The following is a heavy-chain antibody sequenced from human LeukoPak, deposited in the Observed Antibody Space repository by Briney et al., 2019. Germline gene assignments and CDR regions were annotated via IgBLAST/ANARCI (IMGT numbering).Heavy chain of an antibody. CDR3: ATYAIAAAGTGAFDI. D-gene: IGHD6-13*01. V-gene: IGHV4-59*01. CDR1: GGSISSYY. Sequence: SETLSLTCTVSGGSISSYYWSWIRQPPGKGLEWIGYIYYSGSTNYNPSLKSRVTISVDTSKNQFSLKLSSVTAADTAVYYCATYAIAAAGTGAFDIWGQGTMVTVSS. CDR2: IYYSGST. J-gene: IGHJ3*02.